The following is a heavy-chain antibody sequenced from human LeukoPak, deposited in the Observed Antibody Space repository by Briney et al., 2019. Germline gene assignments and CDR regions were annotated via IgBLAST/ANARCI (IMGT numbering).Heavy chain of an antibody. D-gene: IGHD5-12*01. CDR2: ISYDGSNK. CDR1: GFTFSSYA. V-gene: IGHV3-30*04. CDR3: ARGPSGYHNT. Sequence: PGGPLRLSCAASGFTFSSYAMHWVGQAPRKGLEGVAVISYDGSNKYYAHSVKGRFTISRDNSKNTLYLQMNSLRADDTAVYYCARGPSGYHNTGGQGTLVTVSS. J-gene: IGHJ4*02.